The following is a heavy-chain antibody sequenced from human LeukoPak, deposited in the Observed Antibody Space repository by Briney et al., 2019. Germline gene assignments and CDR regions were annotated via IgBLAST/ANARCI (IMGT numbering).Heavy chain of an antibody. CDR3: ARLVRYCSSTSCYTRYYYYYYYMDV. CDR1: GGSISSSSYY. V-gene: IGHV4-39*01. D-gene: IGHD2-2*02. Sequence: SQTLSLTCTVSGGSISSSSYYWGWIRQPPGKGLEWIGSIYYSGSTYYNPSLKSRVTISVDTSKNQFSLKLSSVTAADTAVYYCARLVRYCSSTSCYTRYYYYYYYMDVWGEGTTVTVSS. J-gene: IGHJ6*03. CDR2: IYYSGST.